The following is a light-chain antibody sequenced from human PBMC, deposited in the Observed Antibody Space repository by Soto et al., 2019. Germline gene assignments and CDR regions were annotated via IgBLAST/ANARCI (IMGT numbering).Light chain of an antibody. CDR3: SSYTSSISYV. CDR1: SSDVGGYNY. CDR2: DVS. Sequence: QSVLTQPASVSGSPGQSITISCTGTSSDVGGYNYVSWYQSHPGEAPKLIIYDVSNRPSGVSDRFSGSKSGNTASLTISGLQAEDVADYYSSSYTSSISYVFGTGTKVTVL. V-gene: IGLV2-14*03. J-gene: IGLJ1*01.